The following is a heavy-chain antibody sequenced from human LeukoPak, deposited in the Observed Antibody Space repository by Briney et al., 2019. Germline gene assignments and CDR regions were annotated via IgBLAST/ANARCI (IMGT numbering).Heavy chain of an antibody. Sequence: GGSLRLSCSASGFTFSSYSMHWVRQAPGKGLEWVAVIWYDGSNKYYADSVKGRFTISRDNSKNTLYLQMNSLRAEDTAVYYCARDLYYDSSGYYYTGWGWFDPWGQGTLVTVSS. D-gene: IGHD3-22*01. J-gene: IGHJ5*02. V-gene: IGHV3-33*08. CDR2: IWYDGSNK. CDR3: ARDLYYDSSGYYYTGWGWFDP. CDR1: GFTFSSYS.